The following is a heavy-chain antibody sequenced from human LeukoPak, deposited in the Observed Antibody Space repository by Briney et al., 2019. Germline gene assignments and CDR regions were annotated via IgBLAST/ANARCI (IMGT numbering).Heavy chain of an antibody. J-gene: IGHJ4*02. D-gene: IGHD6-13*01. CDR1: GYSISSGYY. V-gene: IGHV4-38-2*02. CDR3: ARGAYSSSAIDY. CDR2: IYHSGST. Sequence: SETLSLTCTVSGYSISSGYYWGWIRQPPGKGLEWIGSIYHSGSTYYNPSLKSRVTISVDTSKNQFSLKLSSVTAADTAVYYCARGAYSSSAIDYWGQGTLVTVSS.